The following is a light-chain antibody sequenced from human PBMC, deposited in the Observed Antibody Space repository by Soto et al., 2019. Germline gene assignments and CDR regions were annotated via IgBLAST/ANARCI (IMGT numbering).Light chain of an antibody. V-gene: IGLV2-14*01. J-gene: IGLJ3*02. CDR2: DVT. CDR3: SSYTGSSTTV. CDR1: SSDIGGYNY. Sequence: QSALTQPASVSGSPGQSITISCTGTSSDIGGYNYVSWYQQHPGKAPKLMIYDVTNRPSGVSNRFSGSKSGNTASLTISGLQAEYEADYFCSSYTGSSTTVFGGGTKLTVL.